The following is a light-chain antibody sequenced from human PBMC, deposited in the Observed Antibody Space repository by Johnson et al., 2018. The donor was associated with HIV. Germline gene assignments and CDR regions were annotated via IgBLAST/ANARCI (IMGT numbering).Light chain of an antibody. CDR2: DNN. J-gene: IGLJ1*01. CDR3: GTWDSSLSAYV. Sequence: QSVLTQPPSVSAAPGQKVTISCSGSSSNIGNNYVSWYQQLPGTAPKLLIYDNNKRPSGIPDRFSGSKSGTSATLRITGLQTGDEADYYFGTWDSSLSAYVFGTGTKVTVL. CDR1: SSNIGNNY. V-gene: IGLV1-51*01.